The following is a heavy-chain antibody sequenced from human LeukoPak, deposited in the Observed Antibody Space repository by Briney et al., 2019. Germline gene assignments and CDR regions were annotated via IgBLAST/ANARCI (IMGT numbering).Heavy chain of an antibody. CDR2: ISAYNGNT. V-gene: IGHV1-18*01. D-gene: IGHD3-22*01. CDR1: GYTFTSYG. J-gene: IGHJ4*02. CDR3: SRGRPIYYYDSSGQYYFDY. Sequence: ASVKVSCKASGYTFTSYGISWVRQAPGQGLEWMGWISAYNGNTNYAQKLQGRVTMTTDTSTSTAYMELRSLRSDDTAVYYCSRGRPIYYYDSSGQYYFDYWGQGALVTVSS.